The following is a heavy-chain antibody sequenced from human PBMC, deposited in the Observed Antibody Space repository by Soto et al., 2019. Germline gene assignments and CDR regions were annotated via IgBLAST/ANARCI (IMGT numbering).Heavy chain of an antibody. CDR3: ARGRADIVVVVAATRFDY. V-gene: IGHV4-34*01. CDR1: GGSFSGYY. Sequence: QVQLQQWGAGLLKPSETLSLTCAVYGGSFSGYYWSWIRQPPGKGLEWIGEINHSGSTNYNPSLKSRVTISVDTSKNQFSLKLSSVTAADTAVYYCARGRADIVVVVAATRFDYWGQGTLVTVSS. J-gene: IGHJ4*02. CDR2: INHSGST. D-gene: IGHD2-15*01.